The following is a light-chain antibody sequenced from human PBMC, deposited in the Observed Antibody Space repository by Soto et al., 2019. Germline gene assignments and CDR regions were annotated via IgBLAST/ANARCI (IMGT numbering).Light chain of an antibody. Sequence: EIVLTQSPATLSLSPGERATLSCGASQSVSNSYLAWYQQKPGLAPRLLIYDASSRATGIPDRFSGSGSGKDFTLTSSRLEPEDFAVYYCQQYGSSPLTFGGGTKVEIK. CDR1: QSVSNSY. CDR3: QQYGSSPLT. CDR2: DAS. J-gene: IGKJ4*01. V-gene: IGKV3D-20*01.